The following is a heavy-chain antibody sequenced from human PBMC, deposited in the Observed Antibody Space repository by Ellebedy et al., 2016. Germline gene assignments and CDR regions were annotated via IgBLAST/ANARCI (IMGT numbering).Heavy chain of an antibody. CDR2: INPNSGGT. Sequence: ASVKVSCKASGYTFTSYGMTWVRHAPGQGLEWMGWINPNSGGTHYAPNFQGRVTMTRDTSISTAYMDLRSLTSGDTAVYYCASVSLAPRPAFGFDYWGQGTLVTVSS. D-gene: IGHD6-6*01. CDR3: ASVSLAPRPAFGFDY. V-gene: IGHV1-2*02. CDR1: GYTFTSYG. J-gene: IGHJ4*02.